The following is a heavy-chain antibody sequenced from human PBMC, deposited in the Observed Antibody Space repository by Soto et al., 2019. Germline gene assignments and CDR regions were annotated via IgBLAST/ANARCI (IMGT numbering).Heavy chain of an antibody. CDR3: AKDRYESTYYYGMDV. Sequence: PGGSLRLSCAASGFTFSSYWIHWVRQAPGRGLVWVSRINSDGSSAYYADSVKGRFTISRDNAKNTLYLQMNSLRAEDTAVYYCAKDRYESTYYYGMDVWGQGTTVTVSS. CDR1: GFTFSSYW. V-gene: IGHV3-74*01. CDR2: INSDGSSA. D-gene: IGHD3-16*02. J-gene: IGHJ6*02.